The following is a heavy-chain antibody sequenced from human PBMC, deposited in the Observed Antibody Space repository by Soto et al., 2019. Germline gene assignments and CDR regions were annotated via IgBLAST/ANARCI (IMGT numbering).Heavy chain of an antibody. CDR1: GFTFSSYA. CDR2: ISGSGGST. Sequence: GGSLRLSCAASGFTFSSYAMSWVRQAPGKGLEWVSAISGSGGSTYYADSVKGRFTISRDNSKNTLYLQMNSLRAEDTAVYYCAKVPCPYYYGSGSKAESYYYYMDVWGKGTTVTVSS. V-gene: IGHV3-23*01. D-gene: IGHD3-10*01. CDR3: AKVPCPYYYGSGSKAESYYYYMDV. J-gene: IGHJ6*03.